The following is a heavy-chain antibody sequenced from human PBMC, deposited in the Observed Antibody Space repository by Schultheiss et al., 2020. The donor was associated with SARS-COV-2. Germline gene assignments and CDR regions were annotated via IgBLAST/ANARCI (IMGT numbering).Heavy chain of an antibody. CDR2: IYTSGST. J-gene: IGHJ6*03. Sequence: SETLSLTCTVSGGSVSSGSYYWSWIRQPAGKGLEWIGRIYTSGSTNYNPSLKSRVTMSVDTSKNQFSLKLSSVTAADTAVYYCARVVVVAATHYYYYYMDVWGKGTTVTVSS. D-gene: IGHD2-15*01. CDR1: GGSVSSGSYY. V-gene: IGHV4-61*10. CDR3: ARVVVVAATHYYYYYMDV.